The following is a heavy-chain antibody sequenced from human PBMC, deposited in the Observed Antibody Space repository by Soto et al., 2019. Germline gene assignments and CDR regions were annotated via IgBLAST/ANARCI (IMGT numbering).Heavy chain of an antibody. CDR1: GGSFSGYY. CDR3: ARDKITGLFDY. J-gene: IGHJ4*02. Sequence: QVQLQQWGAGLLKPSETLSLTSAVYGGSFSGYYWTWIRQPPGTGLEGIGEINHSGSTNYNPSLKSRFTISVDTSKNQFSLKLTSVTAAATAVYYCARDKITGLFDYWGQGTLVTVSS. D-gene: IGHD2-8*02. V-gene: IGHV4-34*01. CDR2: INHSGST.